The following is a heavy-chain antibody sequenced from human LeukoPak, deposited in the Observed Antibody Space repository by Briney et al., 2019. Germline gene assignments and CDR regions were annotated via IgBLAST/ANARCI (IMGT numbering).Heavy chain of an antibody. CDR3: ARIDYYDSSGLGN. CDR1: GYTFSTYD. Sequence: ASVQVSCKASGYTFSTYDINWVRQATGQGLEWMGWISAYNGNTNYAQKLQGRVTMTTDTSTSTAYMELRSLRYDDTAVYYCARIDYYDSSGLGNWGQGTLVTVSS. D-gene: IGHD3-22*01. V-gene: IGHV1-18*01. CDR2: ISAYNGNT. J-gene: IGHJ4*02.